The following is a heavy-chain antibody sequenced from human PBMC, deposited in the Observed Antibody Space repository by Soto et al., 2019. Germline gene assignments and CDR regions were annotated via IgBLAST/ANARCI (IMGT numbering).Heavy chain of an antibody. J-gene: IGHJ4*02. D-gene: IGHD1-26*01. CDR1: GFVFSTYG. V-gene: IGHV3-33*01. Sequence: QVQLVESGGGVVQPGRSLRLSCAASGFVFSTYGMHWVRQAPGKGLEWVAGIWYDGSNKYYADSVRGRFTISRDNSKNTLFLQLNSLRAEDTAVYYCARAVGPFDYWGQGTLVTVSS. CDR3: ARAVGPFDY. CDR2: IWYDGSNK.